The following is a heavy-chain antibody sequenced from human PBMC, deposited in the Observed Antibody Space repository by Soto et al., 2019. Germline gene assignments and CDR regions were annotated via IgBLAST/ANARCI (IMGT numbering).Heavy chain of an antibody. CDR1: GGSFSGYY. D-gene: IGHD5-12*01. V-gene: IGHV4-34*01. CDR2: INHRGST. Sequence: QVQLQQWGAGLLKPSETLSLTCAVYGGSFSGYYWSWIRQPPGKGLEWIGEINHRGSTNYNPSLKSRVTISVDTSKNQFSLKLSSVTAADTAVYYCARGRWLRSAFDYWGPGTLVTVSS. CDR3: ARGRWLRSAFDY. J-gene: IGHJ4*02.